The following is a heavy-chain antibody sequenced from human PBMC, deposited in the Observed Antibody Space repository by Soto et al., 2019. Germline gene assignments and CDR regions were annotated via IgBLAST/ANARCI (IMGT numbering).Heavy chain of an antibody. V-gene: IGHV3-21*01. CDR1: GFAFNNYG. D-gene: IGHD2-2*01. Sequence: GGSLRLSCTVSGFAFNNYGRNWARQAPGKGLEWVSSISKSDYTYYSDSVTCRFTISRDNAKNSVSLQMNTLRVEDTAVYYCARADSIIIPAVSDFWGQGTLVTVSS. CDR3: ARADSIIIPAVSDF. CDR2: ISKSDYT. J-gene: IGHJ4*02.